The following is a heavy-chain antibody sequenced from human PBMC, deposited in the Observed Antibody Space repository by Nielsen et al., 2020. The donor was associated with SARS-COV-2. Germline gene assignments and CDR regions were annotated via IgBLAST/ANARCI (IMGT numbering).Heavy chain of an antibody. V-gene: IGHV3-64*01. D-gene: IGHD3-3*01. CDR2: ISSNGGST. CDR1: GFTFSSYA. J-gene: IGHJ6*02. CDR3: ARDSVTIFGDYGMDV. Sequence: GESLKISCAASGFTFSSYAMHWVRQAPGKGLEYVSAISSNGGSTYYANSVKGRFTISRDNSKNTLYLQMGSLRAEDMAVYYCARDSVTIFGDYGMDVWGQGTTVTVSS.